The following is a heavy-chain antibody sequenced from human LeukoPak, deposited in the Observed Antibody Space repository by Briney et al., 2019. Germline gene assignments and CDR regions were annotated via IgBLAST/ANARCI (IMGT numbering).Heavy chain of an antibody. CDR1: GYTFTGYY. D-gene: IGHD4-17*01. V-gene: IGHV1-2*02. J-gene: IGHJ4*02. CDR3: ARDPSAAVTTGDY. CDR2: INPNSGGT. Sequence: GASVKVSCKASGYTFTGYYMHRVRQAPGQGLEWMGWINPNSGGTNYAQKFQGRVTMTRDTSISTAYMELSRLRSDDTAVYYCARDPSAAVTTGDYWGQGTLVTVSS.